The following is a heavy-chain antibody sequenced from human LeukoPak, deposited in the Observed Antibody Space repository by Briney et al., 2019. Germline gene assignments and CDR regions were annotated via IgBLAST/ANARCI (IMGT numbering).Heavy chain of an antibody. CDR3: ARAPRFRLVGVPKGPFDP. J-gene: IGHJ5*02. D-gene: IGHD3-10*01. CDR2: ISSSGSTI. Sequence: GGSLRLSCAASGFTFSDYYMTWIRQAPGKGLEWVSYISSSGSTIYYADSVKGRFTISRDNAKDSLYLQMNSLRAEDTAVYYCARAPRFRLVGVPKGPFDPWGQGTLVTVSS. V-gene: IGHV3-11*01. CDR1: GFTFSDYY.